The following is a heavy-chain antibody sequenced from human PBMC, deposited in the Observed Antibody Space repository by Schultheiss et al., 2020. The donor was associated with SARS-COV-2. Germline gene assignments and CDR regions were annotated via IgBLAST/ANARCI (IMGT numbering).Heavy chain of an antibody. J-gene: IGHJ4*02. V-gene: IGHV4-61*08. D-gene: IGHD1-26*01. CDR1: GGSISSGGYY. CDR2: IYYSGST. Sequence: SETLSLTCTVSGGSISSGGYYWSWIRQHPGKGLEWIGYIYYSGSTNYNPSLKSRVTISVDKSKNQFSLKLSSVTAADTAVYYCARAISGSLFDYWGQGTLVTVSS. CDR3: ARAISGSLFDY.